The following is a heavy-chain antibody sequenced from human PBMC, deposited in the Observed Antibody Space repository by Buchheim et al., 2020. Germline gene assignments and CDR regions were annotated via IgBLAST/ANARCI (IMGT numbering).Heavy chain of an antibody. D-gene: IGHD3-3*01. V-gene: IGHV3-11*01. CDR3: ARDRGFGAGITYYYYGMDV. CDR2: ISSSGSTI. J-gene: IGHJ6*02. Sequence: QVQLVESGGGLVKPGGSLRLSCAASGFTFSDYYMSWIRQAPGKGLEWVSYISSSGSTIYSADSVKGRFNTSRDNAQNTLYLQMNSLRAEDTAVYYCARDRGFGAGITYYYYGMDVWGQGTT. CDR1: GFTFSDYY.